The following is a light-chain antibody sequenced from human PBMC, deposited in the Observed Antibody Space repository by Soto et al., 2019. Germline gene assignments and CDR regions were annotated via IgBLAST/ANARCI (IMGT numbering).Light chain of an antibody. CDR3: QHYNNWPPWT. Sequence: EIVLTQSPGTLSLSPGERAALSCRASQSVNNNFLAWYQLKPGQAPRLLIYGASTRATGIPDRFSVSGSGTEFTLTISSLQSEDFAVYYCQHYNNWPPWTFGQGTKVDIK. CDR2: GAS. CDR1: QSVNNN. V-gene: IGKV3-15*01. J-gene: IGKJ1*01.